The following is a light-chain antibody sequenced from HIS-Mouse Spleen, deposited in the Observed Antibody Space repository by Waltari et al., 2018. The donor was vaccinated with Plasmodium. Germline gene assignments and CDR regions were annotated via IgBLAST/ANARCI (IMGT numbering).Light chain of an antibody. CDR2: GPS. Sequence: EIVMTQSPATLSVSPGERDTLSCRASQSVSSNLAWYQQKPGQAPRLLIYGPSTRATGIPARFSGSGSGTEFTLTISSLQSEDFAVYYCQQYNNWPAWTFGQGTKVEIK. J-gene: IGKJ1*01. CDR3: QQYNNWPAWT. CDR1: QSVSSN. V-gene: IGKV3-15*01.